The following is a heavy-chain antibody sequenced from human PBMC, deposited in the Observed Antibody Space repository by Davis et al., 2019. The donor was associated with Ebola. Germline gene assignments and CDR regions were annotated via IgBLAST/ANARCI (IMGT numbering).Heavy chain of an antibody. CDR3: AREIAAAGTVPRHKWFDP. V-gene: IGHV4-31*03. J-gene: IGHJ5*02. Sequence: PSETLSLTCTVSGGSISSGGYYWSWIRQHPGKGLEWIGYIYYSGSTYYNPSLKSRVTISVDTSKNQFSLKLSAVTAADTAVYYCAREIAAAGTVPRHKWFDPWGQGTLVTVSS. CDR2: IYYSGST. D-gene: IGHD6-13*01. CDR1: GGSISSGGYY.